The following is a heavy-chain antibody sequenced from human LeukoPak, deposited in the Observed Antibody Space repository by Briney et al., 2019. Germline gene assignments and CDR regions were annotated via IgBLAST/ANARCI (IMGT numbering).Heavy chain of an antibody. J-gene: IGHJ4*02. D-gene: IGHD3-10*01. CDR1: GGSISSYY. V-gene: IGHV4-4*07. CDR3: ARDNNYHGSGSYHDY. CDR2: IYTSGST. Sequence: PSETLSLTCTVSGGSISSYYWSWIRQPAGKGLEWIGRIYTSGSTNYNPSLKSRVTMSVDTSKNQFSLKLSSVTAADTAVYYCARDNNYHGSGSYHDYWGQGTLATVSS.